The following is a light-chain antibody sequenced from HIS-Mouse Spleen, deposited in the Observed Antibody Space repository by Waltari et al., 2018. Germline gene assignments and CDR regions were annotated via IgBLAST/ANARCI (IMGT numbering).Light chain of an antibody. V-gene: IGKV3-11*01. Sequence: EIVLTQSPATLSLSLGERATLSCRASQSVSSYLAWYQHKPGQAPRLLIYDASNRATGIPARFSGSGSGTDFTLTISSLEPEDFAVYYCQQRSNWPPTFGQGTKVEIK. CDR1: QSVSSY. CDR2: DAS. J-gene: IGKJ1*01. CDR3: QQRSNWPPT.